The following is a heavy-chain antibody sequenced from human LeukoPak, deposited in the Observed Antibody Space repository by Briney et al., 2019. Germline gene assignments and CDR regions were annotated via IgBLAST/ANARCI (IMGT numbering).Heavy chain of an antibody. V-gene: IGHV1-3*01. CDR1: GYTFTSYA. Sequence: ASVKVSCKASGYTFTSYAIHWVRQAPGQRLEWMGWINAGNGNTKYSQKFQGRVTITRDTSASTAYMELSSLRSEDTAVYYCARESSGWYFGDAFDIWGQGTMVTVSS. CDR3: ARESSGWYFGDAFDI. CDR2: INAGNGNT. D-gene: IGHD6-19*01. J-gene: IGHJ3*02.